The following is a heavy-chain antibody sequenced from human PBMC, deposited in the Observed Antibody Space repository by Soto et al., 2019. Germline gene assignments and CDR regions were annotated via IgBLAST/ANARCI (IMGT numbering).Heavy chain of an antibody. CDR3: ARDFEY. CDR1: GFTFSTFW. Sequence: EVQLVESGGGLVQPGGSLRLSCEASGFTFSTFWINWVPQAPGKGLVWVSRINSDGSSTNYADSVKGRVTISRGNAKNTLYLQLNSLRPEDTAVYYCARDFEYWGQGTLVTVSS. CDR2: INSDGSST. V-gene: IGHV3-74*01. J-gene: IGHJ4*02.